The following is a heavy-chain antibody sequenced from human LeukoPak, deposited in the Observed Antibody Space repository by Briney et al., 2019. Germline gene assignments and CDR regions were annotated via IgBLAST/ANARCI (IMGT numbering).Heavy chain of an antibody. J-gene: IGHJ4*02. CDR1: GGSISSSSYY. D-gene: IGHD1-7*01. Sequence: SETLSLTCTVSGGSISSSSYYWGWIRQPPGKGLEWIASLYYGGGTYYNPSLKSRVTISVDTSKIQFSLRLSSVTAADTAVYYCARHGNYGLGYFAYWGQGTLVTVSS. CDR3: ARHGNYGLGYFAY. V-gene: IGHV4-39*01. CDR2: LYYGGGT.